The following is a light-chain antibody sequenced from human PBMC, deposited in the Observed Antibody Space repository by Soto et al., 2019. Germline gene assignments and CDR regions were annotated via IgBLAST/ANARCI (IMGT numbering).Light chain of an antibody. CDR1: QDIGTY. V-gene: IGKV1-8*01. CDR2: DAS. CDR3: QQYNNWWT. J-gene: IGKJ1*01. Sequence: AIRMTQSPSSFSASTVDRGSITCRATQDIGTYLAWYQQIPGKAPKFVIYDASTLQTGVPSRFSGSGSGTEFTLTISSMQSEDFGVYYCQQYNNWWTFGQGTKVDIK.